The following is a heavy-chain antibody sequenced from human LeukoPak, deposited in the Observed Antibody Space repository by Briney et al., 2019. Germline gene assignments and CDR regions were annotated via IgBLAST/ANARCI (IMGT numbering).Heavy chain of an antibody. CDR3: ARHGYETPGVVDY. CDR1: GGSISSSSYY. CDR2: IYYSGST. D-gene: IGHD5-12*01. V-gene: IGHV4-39*01. J-gene: IGHJ4*02. Sequence: PSETLSLTCTVSGGSISSSSYYWGWIRQPPGKGLEWIGSIYYSGSTYYNPSLKSRVTISVDTSKNQLSLKLSSVTAADTAVYYCARHGYETPGVVDYWGQGTLVTVSS.